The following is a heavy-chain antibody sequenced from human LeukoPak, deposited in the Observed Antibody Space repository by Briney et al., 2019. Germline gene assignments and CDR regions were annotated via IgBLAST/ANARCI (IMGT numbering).Heavy chain of an antibody. CDR3: ARVFQGVEDAFDI. D-gene: IGHD3-3*01. CDR1: GSAFRTYT. Sequence: GGSLRLSCAASGSAFRTYTMNWVRQAPGKGLEWVSSISSSSAFISYADSMKGRFTISRDNAKNSLSLQMNSLTVEDTAIYYCARVFQGVEDAFDIWGQGTMVTVSS. CDR2: ISSSSAFI. V-gene: IGHV3-21*01. J-gene: IGHJ3*02.